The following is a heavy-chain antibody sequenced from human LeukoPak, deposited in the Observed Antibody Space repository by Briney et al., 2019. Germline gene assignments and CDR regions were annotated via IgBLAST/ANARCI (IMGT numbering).Heavy chain of an antibody. CDR1: GYTSTSYD. V-gene: IGHV1-8*01. D-gene: IGHD6-13*01. J-gene: IGHJ6*03. CDR3: ARGCYSSTSLYYYYYMDV. CDR2: MNPNSGNT. Sequence: ASVKVSCKASGYTSTSYDINWVRQATGQGLEWMGWMNPNSGNTGYAQKFQGRVTMTRNTSISTAYMELSSLRSEDTAVYYCARGCYSSTSLYYYYYMDVWGKGTTVTVS.